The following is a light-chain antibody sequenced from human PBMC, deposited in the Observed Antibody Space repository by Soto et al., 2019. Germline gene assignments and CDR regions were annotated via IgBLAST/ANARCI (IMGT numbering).Light chain of an antibody. CDR1: QSFNTW. CDR2: KAS. J-gene: IGKJ1*01. CDR3: QQYNSFPWT. V-gene: IGKV1-5*03. Sequence: DIQMTKSPSNLSASVVDRVTITCRASQSFNTWLAWYQQKPGKAPNLLIYKASSLASGVPSRFSGSGSGTEFTLTISSLQPDDLATYYCQQYNSFPWTFGQGTKVDIK.